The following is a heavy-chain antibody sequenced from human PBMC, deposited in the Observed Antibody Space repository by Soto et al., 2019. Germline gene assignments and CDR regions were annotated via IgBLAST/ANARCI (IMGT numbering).Heavy chain of an antibody. D-gene: IGHD3-10*01. CDR2: IHYSGST. Sequence: QVQLQESGPGLVKPSETLSLTCTVSGGLISSYYWNWIRQPPGKGLEWIGDIHYSGSTNYNPSLKSRLTMSVDTSKKQVSLRLSSVTAADTAVYYCARERWFGERYWFDPWGQGTLVTVSS. J-gene: IGHJ5*02. V-gene: IGHV4-59*01. CDR3: ARERWFGERYWFDP. CDR1: GGLISSYY.